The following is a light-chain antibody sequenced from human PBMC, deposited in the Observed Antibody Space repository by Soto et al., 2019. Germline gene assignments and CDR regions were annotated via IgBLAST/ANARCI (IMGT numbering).Light chain of an antibody. V-gene: IGLV6-57*04. Sequence: NFMLTQPHSVSESPGKTVIISCTRSSGSIASNDVQWYQQRPGSAPTTVIYEDNQRPSGVPDRFSASIDSSSNSASLTIAGLKTEDEADYYCQSYDSSNVIFGGGTQLTVL. J-gene: IGLJ2*01. CDR3: QSYDSSNVI. CDR1: SGSIASND. CDR2: EDN.